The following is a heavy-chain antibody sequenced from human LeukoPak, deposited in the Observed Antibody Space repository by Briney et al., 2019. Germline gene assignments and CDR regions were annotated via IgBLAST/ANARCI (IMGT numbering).Heavy chain of an antibody. V-gene: IGHV4-34*01. CDR3: ARAGDDFWSGYYHFDY. CDR2: INHSGST. J-gene: IGHJ4*02. D-gene: IGHD3-3*01. CDR1: GGTFSGYY. Sequence: PSETLSLTCAASGGTFSGYYWSWIRQPPGKGLEWIGEINHSGSTNYNPSLKRGVTISVDTSKNQFSLKLSSVTAADTAVYYCARAGDDFWSGYYHFDYWGQGTLVTVSS.